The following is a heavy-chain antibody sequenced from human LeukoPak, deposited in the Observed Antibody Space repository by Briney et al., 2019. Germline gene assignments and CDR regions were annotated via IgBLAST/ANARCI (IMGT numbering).Heavy chain of an antibody. D-gene: IGHD3-16*01. Sequence: GESLKISCKGSGYSFTSYWIGWGRQMPGKGLGWMGIIYAGDSDTTYSPSFQGQVTISVDKSINTAYLQWSSLKASDSAMYYCARLGSIYEFNYWGQGTLVTVSS. CDR1: GYSFTSYW. V-gene: IGHV5-51*01. CDR2: IYAGDSDT. CDR3: ARLGSIYEFNY. J-gene: IGHJ4*02.